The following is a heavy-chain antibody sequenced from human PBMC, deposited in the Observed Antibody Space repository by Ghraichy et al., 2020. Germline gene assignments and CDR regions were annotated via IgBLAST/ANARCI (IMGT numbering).Heavy chain of an antibody. D-gene: IGHD6-13*01. Sequence: SETLSLTCSVSGDSITSRSYYWGWIRQSPVKGLEWIGTIYYSGSTFYNPSLNGRVTISVDTSKNLFSLRLSSVTAADTAIYYCARHKDQQLLKGVYAFEIWGQGTVVTASS. J-gene: IGHJ3*02. V-gene: IGHV4-39*07. CDR2: IYYSGST. CDR3: ARHKDQQLLKGVYAFEI. CDR1: GDSITSRSYY.